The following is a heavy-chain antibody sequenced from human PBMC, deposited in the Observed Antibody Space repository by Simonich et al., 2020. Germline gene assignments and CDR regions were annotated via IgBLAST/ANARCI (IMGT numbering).Heavy chain of an antibody. CDR1: GCSISSYS. CDR2: IYYRGSN. J-gene: IGHJ4*02. Sequence: QVQLQESGPGLVKPSETLSLTCTVSGCSISSYSWSWIRQPPGKGLEWIGYIYYRGSNNYNPSLKRRVTISVDTSKNQFSLKLSSVTAADTAVYYCARHDRWLQFYFDYWGQGTLVTVSS. D-gene: IGHD5-12*01. CDR3: ARHDRWLQFYFDY. V-gene: IGHV4-59*08.